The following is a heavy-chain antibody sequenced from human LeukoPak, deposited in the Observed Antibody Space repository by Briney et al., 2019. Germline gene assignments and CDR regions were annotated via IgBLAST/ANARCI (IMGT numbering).Heavy chain of an antibody. CDR2: INPSGGST. Sequence: XVXXXXGQGLEWMGIINPSGGSTSYAQKFQGRVTMTRDTSTSTVYMELSSLRSEDTAVYYCARDPTALDAFDIWGQGTMVTVSS. CDR3: ARDPTALDAFDI. V-gene: IGHV1-46*01. D-gene: IGHD4-17*01. J-gene: IGHJ3*02.